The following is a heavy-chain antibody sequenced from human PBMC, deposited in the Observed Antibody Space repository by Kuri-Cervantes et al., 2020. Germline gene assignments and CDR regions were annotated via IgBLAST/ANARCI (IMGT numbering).Heavy chain of an antibody. D-gene: IGHD3-22*01. Sequence: GESLKISCAASGFTFTSYAMSWVRQAPGKGLEWVSVINNSGGSTYYADSVKGRFTISRDNSKNTLYLQMNSLRAEDTAVYYCARCLNYYDSSGYYSIDAFDIWGQGTMVTVSS. CDR1: GFTFTSYA. CDR2: INNSGGST. J-gene: IGHJ3*02. CDR3: ARCLNYYDSSGYYSIDAFDI. V-gene: IGHV3-23*01.